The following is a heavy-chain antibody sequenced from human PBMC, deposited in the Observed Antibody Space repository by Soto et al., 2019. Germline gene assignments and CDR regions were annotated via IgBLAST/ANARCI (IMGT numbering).Heavy chain of an antibody. CDR2: IIPIFGTA. D-gene: IGHD2-15*01. J-gene: IGHJ2*01. Sequence: QVQLVQSGAEGKKPGSSVKVSCKASGGTFSSYAISWVRQAPGQGLEWMGGIIPIFGTANYAQKFQGRVTITADESTSTAYMELSSLRSEDTSVYYCARVVTVVKSFHYWYFDLWGRGTLVTVST. CDR1: GGTFSSYA. V-gene: IGHV1-69*12. CDR3: ARVVTVVKSFHYWYFDL.